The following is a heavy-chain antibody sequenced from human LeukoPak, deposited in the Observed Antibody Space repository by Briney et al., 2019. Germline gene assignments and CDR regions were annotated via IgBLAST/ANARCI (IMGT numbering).Heavy chain of an antibody. J-gene: IGHJ6*03. CDR2: ISPDDSNT. Sequence: GESLKISCQGFGFSFTSYWIGWVRQMPGKGLEWMGIISPDDSNTLYSPSFQGPVTISADKSISTAYLQWSSLKASDTAMYYCARHLRSGAAAGTLSYYYYMDVWGKGTTVTVSS. CDR1: GFSFTSYW. CDR3: ARHLRSGAAAGTLSYYYYMDV. D-gene: IGHD6-13*01. V-gene: IGHV5-51*01.